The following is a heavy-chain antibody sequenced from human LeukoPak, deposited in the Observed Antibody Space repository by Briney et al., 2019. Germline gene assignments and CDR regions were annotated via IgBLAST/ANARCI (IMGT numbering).Heavy chain of an antibody. V-gene: IGHV4-39*01. Sequence: SETLSLTCTVSGDSIRSSSYYWAWIRQPPGKGLEWIGFIYYTGSTYYNPSLKSRVTISVDTSNNQFSLNLSSVTAADTAVYYCARVPRGPGSGVGWVDPWGQGTLVIVSS. D-gene: IGHD3-10*01. CDR1: GDSIRSSSYY. CDR3: ARVPRGPGSGVGWVDP. J-gene: IGHJ5*02. CDR2: IYYTGST.